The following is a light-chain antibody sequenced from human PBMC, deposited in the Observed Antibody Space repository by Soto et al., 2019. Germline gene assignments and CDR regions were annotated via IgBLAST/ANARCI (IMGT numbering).Light chain of an antibody. CDR3: QLYGNSPMYT. J-gene: IGKJ2*01. CDR1: QSVSNSS. CDR2: AAS. V-gene: IGKV3-20*01. Sequence: EIVLTQSPGTLSLSPGERATFSCRASQSVSNSSLAWYHQKPGQAPRLLLFAASRRATGIPDTFSGSGSGTDFTLTISRLEPEDCAVYYCQLYGNSPMYTFGQGTRLEIK.